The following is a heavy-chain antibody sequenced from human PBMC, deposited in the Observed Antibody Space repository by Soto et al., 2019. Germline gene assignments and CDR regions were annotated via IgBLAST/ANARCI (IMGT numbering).Heavy chain of an antibody. CDR1: GFTFSLYT. D-gene: IGHD6-19*01. J-gene: IGHJ4*02. V-gene: IGHV3-48*01. CDR3: VREGGDLRGSGVFDY. Sequence: PVGSLRLSGAASGFTFSLYTMNWVRQTPGKGLEWLAYISRGASSIYYADSVKGRFTVSRDNANNSLSLQLNSLRREDTAVYYCVREGGDLRGSGVFDYWGQGTLVTVSS. CDR2: ISRGASSI.